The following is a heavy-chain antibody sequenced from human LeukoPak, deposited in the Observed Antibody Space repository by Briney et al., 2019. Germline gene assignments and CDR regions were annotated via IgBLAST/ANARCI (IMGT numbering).Heavy chain of an antibody. CDR3: ARDFVSSGYYFDY. CDR1: GFTCSRFS. D-gene: IGHD3-22*01. CDR2: ISSSGTYI. V-gene: IGHV3-21*01. J-gene: IGHJ4*02. Sequence: GGSLRLSCAASGFTCSRFSMNWVRQAPGKGLEWVSSISSSGTYIYYADSVKGRFTISRDSAKNSLYLQMNSLRAEDTAVYYCARDFVSSGYYFDYWGQGTPVTVSS.